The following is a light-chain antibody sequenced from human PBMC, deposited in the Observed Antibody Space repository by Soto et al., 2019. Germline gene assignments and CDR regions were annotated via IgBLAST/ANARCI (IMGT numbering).Light chain of an antibody. Sequence: DIQMTQSPSSLSASVGDSVTITCRASQSINIYLSWYQQKPGKAPKLLINVASTLQGGVLSRFSGSGSGTEFTLAISRLQPEDSATYYCQQSFSTPQTFGGGTRVEIK. CDR3: QQSFSTPQT. J-gene: IGKJ4*01. CDR1: QSINIY. CDR2: VAS. V-gene: IGKV1-39*01.